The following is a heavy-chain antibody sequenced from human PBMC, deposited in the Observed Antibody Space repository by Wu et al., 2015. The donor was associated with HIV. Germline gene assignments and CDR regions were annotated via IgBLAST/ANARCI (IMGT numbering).Heavy chain of an antibody. CDR2: INHSGST. V-gene: IGHV4-34*01. CDR3: ARSQIRWLVNPHNAVRYYYGMDV. D-gene: IGHD6-19*01. CDR1: GGSFSGYY. Sequence: QVQLQQWGAGLLKPSETLSLTCAVYGGSFSGYYWSWIRQPPGKGLEWIGEINHSGSTNYNPSLKSRVTISVDTSKNQFSPKLSSVTAADTAVYYCARSQIRWLVNPHNAVRYYYGMDVWGQGTTVTVSS. J-gene: IGHJ6*02.